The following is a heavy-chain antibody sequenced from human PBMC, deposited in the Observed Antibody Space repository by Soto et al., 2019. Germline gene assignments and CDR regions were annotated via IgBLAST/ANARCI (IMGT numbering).Heavy chain of an antibody. D-gene: IGHD3-3*01. J-gene: IGHJ6*02. V-gene: IGHV3-23*01. CDR1: GFTFSSYA. CDR3: EKSVRDYCFDV. CDR2: LSGSGSST. Sequence: GGSLRLSCAASGFTFSSYAMSWVRQAPGKGLEWVSTLSGSGSSTYYADSVKGRFTISRDNSKNTLYLQINSLRAEDTAVYYCEKSVRDYCFDVWGQGTSATVSS.